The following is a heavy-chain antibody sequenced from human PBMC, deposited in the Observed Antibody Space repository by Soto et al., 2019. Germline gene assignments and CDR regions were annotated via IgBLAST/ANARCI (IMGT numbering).Heavy chain of an antibody. CDR3: ARNLGGRLYGMDV. D-gene: IGHD1-26*01. V-gene: IGHV4-4*02. CDR2: VYQSGGT. CDR1: GGSISSGNW. J-gene: IGHJ6*02. Sequence: QVQLQESGPGLVEPSGTLSLTCAVSGGSISSGNWWSWIRQPPGKGLQWIGEVYQSGGTNYNPSLTSRVXXSXDXSKNQFSLKLSSVTAADTAVYYCARNLGGRLYGMDVWGQGTTLTVSS.